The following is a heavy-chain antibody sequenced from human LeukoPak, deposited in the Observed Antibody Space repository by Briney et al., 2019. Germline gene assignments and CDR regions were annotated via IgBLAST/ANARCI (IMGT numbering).Heavy chain of an antibody. CDR3: ATLPRGPTGYVGYGGEDY. V-gene: IGHV3-23*01. Sequence: GGSLRLSCAASGFTFANYAMTWVRQAPGKGLQWVSAITGSGGSTYHADSAKGRFTISRDDSNNALYLRMNSLRAEDTAVYYCATLPRGPTGYVGYGGEDYWGQGTLVTVSS. CDR1: GFTFANYA. J-gene: IGHJ4*02. D-gene: IGHD5-12*01. CDR2: ITGSGGST.